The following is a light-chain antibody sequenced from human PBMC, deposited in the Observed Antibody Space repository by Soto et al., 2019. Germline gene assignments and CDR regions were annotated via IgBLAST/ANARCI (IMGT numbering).Light chain of an antibody. Sequence: EIVLTQSPGTLSLFPGERATLSCRASQSVNSRYLAWYQQNPGQAPRLLIYGTSTRATGIPDRFSGSGSGTDFTLTISRLEPEDFAVYYCQQYGDSPPTYTFGQGTKVGIK. CDR2: GTS. V-gene: IGKV3-20*01. CDR1: QSVNSRY. J-gene: IGKJ2*01. CDR3: QQYGDSPPTYT.